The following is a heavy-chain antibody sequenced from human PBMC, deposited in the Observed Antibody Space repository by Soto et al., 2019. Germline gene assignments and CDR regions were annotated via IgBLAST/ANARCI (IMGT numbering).Heavy chain of an antibody. V-gene: IGHV1-69*13. CDR3: ARHRRMTTVVTDAFDI. J-gene: IGHJ3*02. D-gene: IGHD4-17*01. CDR2: IIPIFGTA. CDR1: GGTFSSYA. Sequence: SVKVSCKASGGTFSSYAISWVRQAPGQGLEWMGGIIPIFGTANYAQKFQGRVTITADESASTAYMELSSLRSEDTAVYYCARHRRMTTVVTDAFDIWGQGTMVTVSS.